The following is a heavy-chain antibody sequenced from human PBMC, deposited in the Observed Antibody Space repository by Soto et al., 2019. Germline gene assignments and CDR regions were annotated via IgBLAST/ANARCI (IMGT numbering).Heavy chain of an antibody. CDR3: AKTAPHYYDSSGYYLFDY. V-gene: IGHV3-23*01. CDR1: GFTFSSYA. Sequence: PGGALRLSCAASGFTFSSYAMSWVRQAPGKGLEWVSAISGSGGSTYYADSVKGRFTISRDNSKNTLYLQMNSLRAEDTAVYYCAKTAPHYYDSSGYYLFDYWGQGTLVTVSS. CDR2: ISGSGGST. D-gene: IGHD3-22*01. J-gene: IGHJ4*02.